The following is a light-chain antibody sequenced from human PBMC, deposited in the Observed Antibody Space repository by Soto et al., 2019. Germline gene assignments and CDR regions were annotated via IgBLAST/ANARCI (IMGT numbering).Light chain of an antibody. CDR2: DAS. CDR1: QTISSW. V-gene: IGKV3-11*01. Sequence: TQSPSTLSGSVGDRVNITCRASQTISSWLAWYQQKPGQAPRLLIYDASNRATGIPARFSGSGSGTDFTLTISSLEPEDFAVYYCQQRSNWPTWTFGQGTKVDIK. CDR3: QQRSNWPTWT. J-gene: IGKJ1*01.